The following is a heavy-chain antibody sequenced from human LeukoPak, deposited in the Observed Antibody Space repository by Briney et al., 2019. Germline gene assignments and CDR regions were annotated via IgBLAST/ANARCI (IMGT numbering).Heavy chain of an antibody. Sequence: SVKVSCKASGGTFSSYAISWVRQAPGQGLEWMEGIIPIFGTANYAQKFQGRVTITADESTSTAYMELSSLGSEDTAVYYCARSGVVVVSPLGMDVWGQGTTVTVSS. V-gene: IGHV1-69*01. D-gene: IGHD2-15*01. CDR3: ARSGVVVVSPLGMDV. CDR2: IIPIFGTA. J-gene: IGHJ6*02. CDR1: GGTFSSYA.